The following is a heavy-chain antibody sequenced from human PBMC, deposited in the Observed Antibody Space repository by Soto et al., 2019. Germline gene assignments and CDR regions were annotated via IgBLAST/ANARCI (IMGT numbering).Heavy chain of an antibody. CDR3: AREYYDSSGYYRLYFDY. CDR1: GGSISSGDYY. D-gene: IGHD3-22*01. V-gene: IGHV4-30-4*01. CDR2: IYYSGST. J-gene: IGHJ4*02. Sequence: NPSETLSLTCTVSGGSISSGDYYWSWIRQPPGKGLGWIGYIYYSGSTYYNPSLKSRVTISVDTSKKQFSLKLSSVTAADTAVYYCAREYYDSSGYYRLYFDYWGQGTLVTVSS.